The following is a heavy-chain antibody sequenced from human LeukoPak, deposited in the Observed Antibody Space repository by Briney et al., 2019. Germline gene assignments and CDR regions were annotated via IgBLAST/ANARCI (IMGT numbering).Heavy chain of an antibody. CDR2: INPSGGST. D-gene: IGHD1-26*01. Sequence: ASVKVSCKASGYTFTSYYMHWVRQAPGQGLEWMGIINPSGGSTSYAQKFQGRVTMTRDTSTSTVYMELSSLRSEDTAVYYCARDLLEDRRPHPPHHDSGSHSALDYWGQGTLVTVSS. V-gene: IGHV1-46*01. J-gene: IGHJ4*02. CDR3: ARDLLEDRRPHPPHHDSGSHSALDY. CDR1: GYTFTSYY.